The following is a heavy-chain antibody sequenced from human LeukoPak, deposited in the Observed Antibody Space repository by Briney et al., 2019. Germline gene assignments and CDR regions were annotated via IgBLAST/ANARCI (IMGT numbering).Heavy chain of an antibody. D-gene: IGHD6-13*01. Sequence: GGFLRLSCAASGFTFSSYWMHWVRQAPGKGLVWVSRINSDGSSTSYADSVKGRFTISRDNAKNTLYLQMNSLRAEDTAVYYCERYRSSGSGSYYYGMAVGGQGPRVPSSS. CDR2: INSDGSST. V-gene: IGHV3-74*01. CDR1: GFTFSSYW. CDR3: ERYRSSGSGSYYYGMAV. J-gene: IGHJ6*02.